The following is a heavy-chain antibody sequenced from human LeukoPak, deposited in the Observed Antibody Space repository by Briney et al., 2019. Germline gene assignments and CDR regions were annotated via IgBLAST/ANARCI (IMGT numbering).Heavy chain of an antibody. D-gene: IGHD2-15*01. Sequence: GGSLRLSCAASGFTFSSYGMHWVRQAPGKGLEWVAVISYDGSNKYYADSVKGRFTISRDNSKNTLYLQMNSLRAEDTAVYYCAKDRGYCSGGSCYSVGIDYWGQGTLVTASS. CDR1: GFTFSSYG. J-gene: IGHJ4*02. V-gene: IGHV3-30*18. CDR2: ISYDGSNK. CDR3: AKDRGYCSGGSCYSVGIDY.